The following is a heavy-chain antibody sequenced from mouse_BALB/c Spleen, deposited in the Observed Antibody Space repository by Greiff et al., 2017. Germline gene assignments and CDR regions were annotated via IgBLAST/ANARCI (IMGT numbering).Heavy chain of an antibody. V-gene: IGHV5-6*02. CDR2: ISSGGSYT. D-gene: IGHD2-4*01. J-gene: IGHJ3*01. CDR3: ARHEGLRAPFAY. CDR1: GFTFSSYG. Sequence: EVKLVESGGDLVKPGGSLKLSCAASGFTFSSYGMSWVRQTPDKRLEWVATISSGGSYTYYPDSVKGRFTISRDNAKNTLYLQMSSLKSEDTAMYYCARHEGLRAPFAYWGQGTLVTVSA.